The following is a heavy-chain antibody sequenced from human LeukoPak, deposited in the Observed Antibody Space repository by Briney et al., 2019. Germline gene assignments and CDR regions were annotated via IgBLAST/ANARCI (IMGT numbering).Heavy chain of an antibody. CDR2: IDNGGSDT. V-gene: IGHV3-74*01. J-gene: IGHJ5*02. CDR1: GFTFSNYW. D-gene: IGHD2-2*02. CDR3: ARGEGWHCSGSDCFTHWFDP. Sequence: GGSLRLSCAASGFTFSNYWMHWVRQAPGKGLVWVSRIDNGGSDTSHADSVKGRFTISRDNAKNTLYLQMNSLRAEDTAVYYCARGEGWHCSGSDCFTHWFDPWGQGALVTVSS.